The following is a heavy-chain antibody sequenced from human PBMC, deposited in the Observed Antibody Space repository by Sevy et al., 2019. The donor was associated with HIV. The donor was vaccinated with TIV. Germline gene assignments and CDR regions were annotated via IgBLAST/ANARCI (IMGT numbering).Heavy chain of an antibody. Sequence: GGSLRLSCAASGFTFSKYSMSGVRQPPGKWLEWCSSLSFGCGEINHADSVKGRFTISRDNSKNTLYLQMNNLRAEDTAAYYCAREGCTKPHDYWGQGTLVTVSS. J-gene: IGHJ4*02. CDR2: LSFGCGEI. V-gene: IGHV3-23*01. CDR1: GFTFSKYS. D-gene: IGHD2-8*01. CDR3: AREGCTKPHDY.